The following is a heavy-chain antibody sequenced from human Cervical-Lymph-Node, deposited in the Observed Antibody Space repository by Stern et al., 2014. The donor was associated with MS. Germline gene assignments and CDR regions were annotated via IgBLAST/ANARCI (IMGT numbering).Heavy chain of an antibody. Sequence: QVQLQESAPGLVRPSETLSLTCTVSGASVSGNNFHWIWIRHPPGQRLEWIGHDSYSGSNKFNPSLKSRVTISLDTSKNHISLKLTSVTAADTAVYFCAAYYFGGGGRGYWGQGTLVSVSS. V-gene: IGHV4-61*03. CDR3: AAYYFGGGGRGY. CDR2: DSYSGSN. D-gene: IGHD2-21*01. CDR1: GASVSGNNFH. J-gene: IGHJ4*02.